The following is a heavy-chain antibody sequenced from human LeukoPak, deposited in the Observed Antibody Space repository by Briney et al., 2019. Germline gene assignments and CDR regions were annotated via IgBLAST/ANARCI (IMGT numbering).Heavy chain of an antibody. J-gene: IGHJ4*02. V-gene: IGHV1-69*05. CDR2: IIPIFGTA. CDR3: ARDITVAGNRFDY. CDR1: GGTFSSYA. D-gene: IGHD6-19*01. Sequence: ASVKVSCKASGGTFSSYAISWVRQAPGQGLEWMEGIIPIFGTANYAQKFQGRVTITTDESTSTAYMELSSLRSEDTAVYYCARDITVAGNRFDYWGQGTLVTVSS.